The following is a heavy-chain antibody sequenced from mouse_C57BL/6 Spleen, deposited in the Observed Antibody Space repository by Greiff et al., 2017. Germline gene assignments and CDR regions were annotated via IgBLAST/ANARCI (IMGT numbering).Heavy chain of an antibody. J-gene: IGHJ1*03. Sequence: VQLQQPGAELVKPGASVKLSCKASGYTFTSYWMHWVKQRPGQGLEWIGMIHPNSGSTNYNEKFKSKATLTVDKSSSTAYMQLSSLTSEDSAVYYCARKEITTVVARYFDVWGTGTTVTVSS. CDR2: IHPNSGST. CDR1: GYTFTSYW. D-gene: IGHD1-1*01. CDR3: ARKEITTVVARYFDV. V-gene: IGHV1-64*01.